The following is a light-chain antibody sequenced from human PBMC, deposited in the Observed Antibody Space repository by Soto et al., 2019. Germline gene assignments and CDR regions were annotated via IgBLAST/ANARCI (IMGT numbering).Light chain of an antibody. Sequence: DIQMTQSPSSLSASVGDRVTITCRASQSISSYLNWYQQKPGKAPKLLIYAASSLQSGVPSRFSGSGSGTEFTLTISSLQPEDFATYYCQQGHSNPITLGQGTRLEV. V-gene: IGKV1-39*01. J-gene: IGKJ5*01. CDR1: QSISSY. CDR2: AAS. CDR3: QQGHSNPIT.